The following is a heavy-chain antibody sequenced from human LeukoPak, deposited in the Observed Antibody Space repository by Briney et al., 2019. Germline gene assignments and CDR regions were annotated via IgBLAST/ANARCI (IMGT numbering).Heavy chain of an antibody. CDR1: GYTFINYY. CDR2: INLSSGST. D-gene: IGHD4-23*01. CDR3: ARRGGNSVGNFCDY. J-gene: IGHJ4*02. V-gene: IGHV1-46*01. Sequence: GASVKVFCKTSGYTFINYYMHWVRQAPGQGLEWMGIINLSSGSTTYEQKFQGRVTMTRDTSTSTVYMELSSLRSEDTAVYYCARRGGNSVGNFCDYWGQGTLVTVSS.